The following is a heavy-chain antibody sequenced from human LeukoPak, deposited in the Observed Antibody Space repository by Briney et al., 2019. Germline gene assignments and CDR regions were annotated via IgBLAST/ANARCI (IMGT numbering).Heavy chain of an antibody. CDR1: GGTFSSYA. CDR3: ARSVVWSGYYALDY. J-gene: IGHJ4*02. V-gene: IGHV1-69*04. Sequence: SVKVSCKASGGTFSSYAISWVRQAPGQGLEWMGRIIPILGIANYAQKFQGRVTITADKSTSTAYMELSRLRSDDTAVYYCARSVVWSGYYALDYWGQGTLVTVSS. CDR2: IIPILGIA. D-gene: IGHD3-3*01.